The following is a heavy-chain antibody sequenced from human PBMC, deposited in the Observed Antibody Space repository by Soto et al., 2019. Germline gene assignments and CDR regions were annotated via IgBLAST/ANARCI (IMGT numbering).Heavy chain of an antibody. CDR1: GGSISSGGYY. Sequence: NPSETLSLTCTVSGGSISSGGYYWSWIRQHPGKGLEWIGYIYYSGSTYYNPSLKSRVTISVDTSKNQFSLKLSSVTAADTAVYYCARVTSIAAGFDPWGQGTLVTVSS. J-gene: IGHJ5*02. V-gene: IGHV4-31*03. CDR2: IYYSGST. CDR3: ARVTSIAAGFDP. D-gene: IGHD6-13*01.